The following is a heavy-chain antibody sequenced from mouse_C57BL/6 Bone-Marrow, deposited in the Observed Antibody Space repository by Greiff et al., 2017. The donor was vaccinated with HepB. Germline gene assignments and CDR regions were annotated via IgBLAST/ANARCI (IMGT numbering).Heavy chain of an antibody. V-gene: IGHV14-3*01. Sequence: EVQLVESVAELVRPGASVKLSCTASGFNIKNTYMHWVKQRPEQGLEWIGRIDPANGNTKYAPKFQGKATITADTSSNTAYLQLSSLTSEDTAIYYCARDPPFTTGKPAWFAYWGQGTLVTVSA. CDR2: IDPANGNT. CDR1: GFNIKNTY. CDR3: ARDPPFTTGKPAWFAY. J-gene: IGHJ3*01. D-gene: IGHD1-1*01.